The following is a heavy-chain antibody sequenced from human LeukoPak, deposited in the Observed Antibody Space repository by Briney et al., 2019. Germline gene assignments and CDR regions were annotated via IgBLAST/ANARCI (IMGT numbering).Heavy chain of an antibody. J-gene: IGHJ4*02. Sequence: SVKVSCKASGGTFSSYAISWVRQAPGQGLEWMGRIIPILGIANYAQKFQGRVTITADKSTSTAYMELSSLRSEDTAVYYCARSEYDFWSGKVFDYWGQGTLVTVSS. CDR1: GGTFSSYA. V-gene: IGHV1-69*04. CDR2: IIPILGIA. CDR3: ARSEYDFWSGKVFDY. D-gene: IGHD3-3*01.